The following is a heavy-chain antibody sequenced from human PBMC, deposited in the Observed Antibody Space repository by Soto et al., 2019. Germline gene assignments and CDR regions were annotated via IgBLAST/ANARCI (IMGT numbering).Heavy chain of an antibody. CDR3: ARDGGRYYDILTGRRGSWFDP. D-gene: IGHD3-9*01. CDR1: GYTFTSYY. CDR2: INPSGGST. J-gene: IGHJ5*02. V-gene: IGHV1-46*01. Sequence: GASVKVSCKASGYTFTSYYMHWVRQAPGQGLEWMGIINPSGGSTSYAQKFQGRVTMTRDTSTSTVYMELSSLRSEDTAVYYCARDGGRYYDILTGRRGSWFDPWGQGTLVTVSS.